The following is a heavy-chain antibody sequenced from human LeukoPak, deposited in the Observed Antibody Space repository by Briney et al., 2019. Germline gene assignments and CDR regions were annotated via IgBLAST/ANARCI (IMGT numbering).Heavy chain of an antibody. J-gene: IGHJ5*02. CDR3: ARNHYDRSGFTFDP. CDR1: GGALSGYN. Sequence: SETLSLTCAVYGGALSGYNWSWIRQPPGKGLEWIGETSPSGSTNYNPSLRSRVTISVDTSKNQFSLRLSSATAADTAVYYCARNHYDRSGFTFDPWGQGTLVTVSS. CDR2: TSPSGST. D-gene: IGHD3-22*01. V-gene: IGHV4-34*01.